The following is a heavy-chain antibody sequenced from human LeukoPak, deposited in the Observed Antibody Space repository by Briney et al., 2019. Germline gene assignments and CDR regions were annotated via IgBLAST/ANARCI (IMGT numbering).Heavy chain of an antibody. D-gene: IGHD3-10*01. CDR1: GFTFSSYE. Sequence: GRSLRLSCAASGFTFSSYEMNWVRQAPGKGLEWVSYISSSGSTIYYADSVKGRFTISRDNARNSLYLQMNSLRAEDTAVYYCARLDYYGSGSYFDYSAREPWSPSPQ. V-gene: IGHV3-48*03. CDR3: ARLDYYGSGSYFDY. CDR2: ISSSGSTI. J-gene: IGHJ4*02.